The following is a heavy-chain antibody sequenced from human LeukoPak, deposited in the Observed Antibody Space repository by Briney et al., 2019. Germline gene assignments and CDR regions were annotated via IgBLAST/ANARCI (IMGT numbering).Heavy chain of an antibody. V-gene: IGHV4-59*01. J-gene: IGHJ4*02. CDR1: GGSISSYY. CDR3: ARDRYSYGLFDY. Sequence: PSETLSLTCTVSGGSISSYYWSWLRQPPGKGLEWIGYIYYSGTTNYNPSLKSRVTISVDTSKNQFSLKLSSVTAADTAVYYCARDRYSYGLFDYWGQGTLVTVS. CDR2: IYYSGTT. D-gene: IGHD5-18*01.